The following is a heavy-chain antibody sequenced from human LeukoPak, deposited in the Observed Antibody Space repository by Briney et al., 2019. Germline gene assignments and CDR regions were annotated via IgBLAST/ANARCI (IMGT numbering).Heavy chain of an antibody. CDR3: ARDDGRTVDYGMDV. J-gene: IGHJ6*02. D-gene: IGHD4-17*01. Sequence: GGSLRLSCAASGFTFSSYSMSWVRQAPGKGLEWVSSISSSSSYIYYADSVKGRFTISRDNAKNSLYLQMNGLRAEDTAVYYCARDDGRTVDYGMDVWGQGTTVTVSS. V-gene: IGHV3-21*01. CDR2: ISSSSSYI. CDR1: GFTFSSYS.